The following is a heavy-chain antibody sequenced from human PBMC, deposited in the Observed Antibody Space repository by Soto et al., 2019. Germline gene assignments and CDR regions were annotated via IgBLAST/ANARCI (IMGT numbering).Heavy chain of an antibody. CDR2: IYYSGST. V-gene: IGHV4-31*03. J-gene: IGHJ4*02. CDR3: ARRGRGDYDSSGYYSYYFDY. Sequence: QVQLQESGPGLVKPSQTLSLTCTVSGGSISSGGYYWSWIRQHPGKGLECIGYIYYSGSTYYNPSIKSRVTISVDTSKNHFSLKLSSVTAADTAVYYCARRGRGDYDSSGYYSYYFDYWGQGTLVTVSS. CDR1: GGSISSGGYY. D-gene: IGHD3-22*01.